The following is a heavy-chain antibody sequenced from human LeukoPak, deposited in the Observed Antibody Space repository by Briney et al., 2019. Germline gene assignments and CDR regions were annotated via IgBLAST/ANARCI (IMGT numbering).Heavy chain of an antibody. Sequence: GGSLRLSCAASGFTFSDYYMSWIRQAPGKGLEWVSYISSSGCTIYYADSVEGRFTISRDNAKNSLYLQMNSLRAEDTAVYYCARGSGELSYYYYMDVWGKGTTVTVSS. D-gene: IGHD3-10*01. J-gene: IGHJ6*03. CDR2: ISSSGCTI. CDR3: ARGSGELSYYYYMDV. V-gene: IGHV3-11*04. CDR1: GFTFSDYY.